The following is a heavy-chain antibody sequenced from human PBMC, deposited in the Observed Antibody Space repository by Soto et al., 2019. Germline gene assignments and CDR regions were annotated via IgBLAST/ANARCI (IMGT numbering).Heavy chain of an antibody. D-gene: IGHD2-15*01. CDR2: ISGSGDST. Sequence: PGGSLRLSCAASGFTFSSNAMSWVRQAPGQGLEWVSAISGSGDSTYYADSVKGRFTISRDNPRNTLYVQMNSLRAEDTALYYCAKHFSGPYPTYFFDYWGPGTLVTVSS. J-gene: IGHJ4*02. CDR3: AKHFSGPYPTYFFDY. V-gene: IGHV3-23*01. CDR1: GFTFSSNA.